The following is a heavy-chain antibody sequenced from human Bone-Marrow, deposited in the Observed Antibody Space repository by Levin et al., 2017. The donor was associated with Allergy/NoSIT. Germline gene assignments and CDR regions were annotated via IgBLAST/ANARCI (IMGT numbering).Heavy chain of an antibody. J-gene: IGHJ6*02. CDR1: GFTFSAFV. CDR3: ARSPSDFLGGYGMDV. CDR2: ISVSGDTT. V-gene: IGHV3-23*01. D-gene: IGHD3-16*01. Sequence: GGSLRLSCAASGFTFSAFVVNWVRQAPGKGLEWVSVISVSGDTTFYADSVQGRFMMSRDNSKNTLFLQMDSLRVEDTAIYYCARSPSDFLGGYGMDVWGQGTTVAVSS.